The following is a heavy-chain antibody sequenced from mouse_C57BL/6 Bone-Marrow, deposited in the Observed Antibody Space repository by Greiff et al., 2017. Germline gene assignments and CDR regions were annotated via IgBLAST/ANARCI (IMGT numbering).Heavy chain of an antibody. Sequence: VQLQQSGPELVKPGASVKISCKASGYTFTDYYMNWVKQSHGKSLEWIGDISPNNGGTSYHQKFKGKATLTVDKSSSTAYMELRSLTSEDSAVYYFAICDSYYDAMDYWGQGTSVTVSS. CDR2: ISPNNGGT. V-gene: IGHV1-26*01. CDR1: GYTFTDYY. D-gene: IGHD2-3*01. CDR3: AICDSYYDAMDY. J-gene: IGHJ4*01.